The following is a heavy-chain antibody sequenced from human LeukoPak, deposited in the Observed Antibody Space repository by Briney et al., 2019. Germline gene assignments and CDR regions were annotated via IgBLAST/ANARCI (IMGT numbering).Heavy chain of an antibody. CDR2: IYTGGST. V-gene: IGHV4-4*07. CDR1: GGSISSYY. Sequence: SETLSLTCTVSGGSISSYYWSWIRQPAGKGLEWIGRIYTGGSTNYNPSLKSRVTVSVDTSKNQFSLKLNSVTAADTAVYYCARDSVSGYSSGWTTLYYFDYWGQGTLVTVPS. D-gene: IGHD6-19*01. J-gene: IGHJ4*02. CDR3: ARDSVSGYSSGWTTLYYFDY.